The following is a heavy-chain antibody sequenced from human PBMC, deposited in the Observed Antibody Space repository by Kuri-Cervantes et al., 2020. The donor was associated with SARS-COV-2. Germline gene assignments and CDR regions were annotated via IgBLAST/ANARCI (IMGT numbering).Heavy chain of an antibody. Sequence: GESLKISCAASGFTLSSYSMNWVRQAPGKGLEWVSYISSSSSTIYYADSVKGRFTISRDNAKDSLYLQMNSLRAEDTAVYYCARDDDAVAGIHYFDYWGQGTLVTVSS. CDR3: ARDDDAVAGIHYFDY. V-gene: IGHV3-48*01. CDR1: GFTLSSYS. D-gene: IGHD6-19*01. J-gene: IGHJ4*02. CDR2: ISSSSSTI.